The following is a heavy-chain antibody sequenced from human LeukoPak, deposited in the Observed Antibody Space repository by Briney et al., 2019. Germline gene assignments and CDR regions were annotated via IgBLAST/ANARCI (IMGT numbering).Heavy chain of an antibody. CDR2: IYYGGST. CDR3: ARDGGQQLVLGVFDY. V-gene: IGHV4-39*07. D-gene: IGHD6-13*01. CDR1: GGSLSSSTYY. Sequence: SETLSLTCAVSGGSLSSSTYYWGWIRQPPGKGLEWIGSIYYGGSTNYNPSLKSRVTISVDTSKNQFSLKLSSVTAADTAVYYCARDGGQQLVLGVFDYWGQGTLVTVSS. J-gene: IGHJ4*02.